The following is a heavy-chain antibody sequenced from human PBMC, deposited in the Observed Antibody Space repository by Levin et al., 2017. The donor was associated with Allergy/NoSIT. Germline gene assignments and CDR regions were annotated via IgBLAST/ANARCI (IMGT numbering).Heavy chain of an antibody. V-gene: IGHV3-53*01. Sequence: GGSLRLSCAASGFTVSSNYMSWVRQAPGKGLEWVSVIYSGGSTYYADSVKGRFTISRDNSKNTLYLQMNSLRAEDTAVYYCASADHYDILTGYYLGGMDVWGQGTTVTVSS. J-gene: IGHJ6*02. D-gene: IGHD3-9*01. CDR2: IYSGGST. CDR3: ASADHYDILTGYYLGGMDV. CDR1: GFTVSSNY.